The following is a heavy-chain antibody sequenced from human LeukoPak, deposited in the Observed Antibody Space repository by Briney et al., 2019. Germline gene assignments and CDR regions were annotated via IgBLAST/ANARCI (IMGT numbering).Heavy chain of an antibody. D-gene: IGHD3-22*01. Sequence: GGSLRLSCAASGFTFSSNAMSWVRQAPGKGLEWVSAIRGSGSSTYYADSVKGRFTISRDNSKNTLYLQMNSLRAEDTAVYYCAKDSSYYDSSGYCNYWGQGTLVTVSS. CDR2: IRGSGSST. CDR1: GFTFSSNA. CDR3: AKDSSYYDSSGYCNY. J-gene: IGHJ4*02. V-gene: IGHV3-23*01.